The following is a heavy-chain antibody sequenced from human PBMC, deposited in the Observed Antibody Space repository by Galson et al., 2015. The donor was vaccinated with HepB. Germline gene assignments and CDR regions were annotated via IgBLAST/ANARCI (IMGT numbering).Heavy chain of an antibody. CDR1: VDPISSWY. J-gene: IGHJ3*02. V-gene: IGHV4-4*07. CDR2: IYTSGST. CDR3: ARSNSYTVDI. Sequence: ETLSLTCTFSVDPISSWYWNWIRQPAGKGLEWIGRIYTSGSTDYNPSLKSRVTMSIDKSNNQFSLNLTSVTAADTAMYYCARSNSYTVDIWGRGALVTVSS. D-gene: IGHD1-14*01.